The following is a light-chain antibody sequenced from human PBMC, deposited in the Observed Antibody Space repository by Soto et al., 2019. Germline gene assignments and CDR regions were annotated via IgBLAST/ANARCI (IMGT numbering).Light chain of an antibody. CDR3: QQSYSTPWT. CDR2: AAS. J-gene: IGKJ1*01. V-gene: IGKV1-39*01. Sequence: IQMTQSPPSLSASVGDRVTITCQASQNINNYLNWYQQKPGRAPKLLIYAASSLQSGVPSRFSGSGSGTDFTLTISSLQPEDFATYYCQQSYSTPWTFGQGTKV. CDR1: QNINNY.